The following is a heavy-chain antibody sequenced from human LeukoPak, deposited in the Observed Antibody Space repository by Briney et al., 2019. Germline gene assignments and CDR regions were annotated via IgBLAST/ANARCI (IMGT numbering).Heavy chain of an antibody. CDR3: ARSRRIVADYFDY. V-gene: IGHV4-34*01. CDR1: GGSFSGYY. CDR2: INHSGST. Sequence: PSETLSLTCAVYGGSFSGYYWSWIRQPPGKGLEWIGEINHSGSTNYNPSLKSRVTMSVDTSKNQFSLKLSSVTAADTAVYYCARSRRIVADYFDYWGQGTLVTVSS. D-gene: IGHD1-26*01. J-gene: IGHJ4*02.